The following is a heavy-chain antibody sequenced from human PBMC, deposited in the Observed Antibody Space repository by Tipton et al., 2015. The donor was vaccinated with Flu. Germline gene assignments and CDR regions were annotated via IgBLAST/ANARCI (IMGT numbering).Heavy chain of an antibody. D-gene: IGHD3-10*01. CDR1: GFTFSTYP. J-gene: IGHJ4*02. V-gene: IGHV3-30-3*01. CDR3: ARDNYGWDY. CDR2: ISYDGSNK. Sequence: SLRLSCAAPGFTFSTYPMNWVRQAPGKGLEWVAVISYDGSNKYYADSVKGRFTVSRDNSKDTLYMEMNTLKPEDTAVYYCARDNYGWDYWGQGTLVAVSS.